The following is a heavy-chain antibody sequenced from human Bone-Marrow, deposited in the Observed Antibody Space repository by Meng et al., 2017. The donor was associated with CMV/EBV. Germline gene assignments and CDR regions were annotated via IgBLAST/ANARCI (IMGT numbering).Heavy chain of an antibody. Sequence: CNAPGYSLTNFLAPWGQQAAVKGLERMGVSNPNGGSTTYAQSFQGRVTMTGDTSTDTVYMELSSLRPDDTAVYYCARGLYQNKGLDPWGQGTMVTVSS. V-gene: IGHV1-46*01. CDR3: ARGLYQNKGLDP. CDR1: GYSLTNFL. D-gene: IGHD1/OR15-1a*01. CDR2: SNPNGGST. J-gene: IGHJ5*02.